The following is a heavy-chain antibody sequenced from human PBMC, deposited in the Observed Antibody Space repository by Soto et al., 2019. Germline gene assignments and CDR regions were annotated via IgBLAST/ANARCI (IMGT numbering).Heavy chain of an antibody. D-gene: IGHD1-26*01. Sequence: SETLSLTCAVSGYSISSGYYWGWIRQPPGKGLEWIGSIYHSGSTYYNPSLKSRVTISVDTSKNQFSLKLSSVTAADTAVYYCASGSYYRIYLGQGTLVSV. CDR1: GYSISSGYY. CDR3: ASGSYYRIY. V-gene: IGHV4-38-2*01. CDR2: IYHSGST. J-gene: IGHJ4*02.